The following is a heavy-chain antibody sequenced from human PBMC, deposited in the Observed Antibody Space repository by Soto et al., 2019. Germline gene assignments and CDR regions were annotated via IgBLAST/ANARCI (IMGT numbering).Heavy chain of an antibody. J-gene: IGHJ5*02. CDR3: AKDHQYSNGRNWFDP. CDR2: ISGSGGST. V-gene: IGHV3-23*01. Sequence: AGGSLRLSCAASEFTLSRYAMSWVRQSPRKGLEWVSAISGSGGSTYYADSVKGRFTISRDNSKNTLYLQMNSLRAEDTAVYYCAKDHQYSNGRNWFDPCGQGSL. CDR1: EFTLSRYA. D-gene: IGHD6-19*01.